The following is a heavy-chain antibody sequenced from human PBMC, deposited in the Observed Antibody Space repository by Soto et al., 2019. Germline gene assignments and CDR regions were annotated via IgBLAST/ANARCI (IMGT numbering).Heavy chain of an antibody. CDR3: ARETAGSTSTSAFDY. J-gene: IGHJ4*02. D-gene: IGHD6-13*01. CDR1: GFTFSTYS. V-gene: IGHV3-21*01. CDR2: ISSTSTYI. Sequence: VGSLRLSCAASGFTFSTYSMNWVRQAPGKGLEWISSISSTSTYIYYADSLKGRFTISRDNTKNSLYLQTNSLRDDDTAVYYCARETAGSTSTSAFDYWGQRALVTVSS.